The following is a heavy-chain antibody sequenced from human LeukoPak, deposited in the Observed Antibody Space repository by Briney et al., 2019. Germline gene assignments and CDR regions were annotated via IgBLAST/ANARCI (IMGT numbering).Heavy chain of an antibody. V-gene: IGHV6-1*01. CDR1: GDSVSSNSAA. J-gene: IGHJ4*02. CDR2: TYYRSKWYN. Sequence: SQTLSLTCAISGDSVSSNSAAWNWIRQSPSRGLEWLGRTYYRSKWYNDYAVSVKSRITINPDTSKNQFSLQLNSVTPEDTAVYYCARSKGAVGATSYFFDYWGQGTLVTVSS. CDR3: ARSKGAVGATSYFFDY. D-gene: IGHD1-26*01.